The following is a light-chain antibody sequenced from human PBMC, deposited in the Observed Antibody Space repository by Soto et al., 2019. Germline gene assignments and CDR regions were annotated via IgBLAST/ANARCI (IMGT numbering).Light chain of an antibody. V-gene: IGLV2-18*01. Sequence: QSVLPQPPSVSGSPGQSVTISCTGTSRDVGSYNRVSWYQQPPGTAPKVMIYEVSNRPSGVPDRFSGSKSGNTASLTISGLHARDVAKYYCRLYTSRNTCVLGPGT. CDR3: RLYTSRNTCV. CDR2: EVS. J-gene: IGLJ1*01. CDR1: SRDVGSYNR.